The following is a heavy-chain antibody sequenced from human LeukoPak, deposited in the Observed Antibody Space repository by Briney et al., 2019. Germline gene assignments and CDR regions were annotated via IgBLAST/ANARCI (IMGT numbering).Heavy chain of an antibody. CDR1: GFTFSSYG. Sequence: NPGGSLRLSCAASGFTFSSYGMTWVRQAPGKGLEWVSSISSSSSYIYYADSVKGRFTISRDNAKNSLYLQMNSLRAEDTAVYYCARDRPRIAAAGTPPDYWGQGTLVTVSS. CDR2: ISSSSSYI. CDR3: ARDRPRIAAAGTPPDY. D-gene: IGHD6-13*01. J-gene: IGHJ4*02. V-gene: IGHV3-21*01.